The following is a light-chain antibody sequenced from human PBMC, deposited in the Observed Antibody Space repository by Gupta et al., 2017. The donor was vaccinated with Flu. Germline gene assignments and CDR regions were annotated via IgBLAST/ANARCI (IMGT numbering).Light chain of an antibody. J-gene: IGLJ1*01. Sequence: NLMPIQPLSMSDSPGKPVTISCTRSSGNIADHYVQLFQQLPASPPTNLILYEDKRLSGVPDRCSCGPDCASTAALVISSGMLAEDAAYYYSPCYDSTGRGFFGGGTKVTVL. CDR3: PCYDSTGRGF. V-gene: IGLV6-57*01. CDR1: SGNIADHY. CDR2: YED.